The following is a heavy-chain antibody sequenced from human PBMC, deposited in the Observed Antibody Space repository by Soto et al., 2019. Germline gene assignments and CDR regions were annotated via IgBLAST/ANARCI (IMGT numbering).Heavy chain of an antibody. CDR3: AGDSSGYYRGFDY. CDR2: IYHSGST. Sequence: KPSETLSLTCAVSGGSISSSNWWSWVRQPPGKGLEWIGEIYHSGSTNYNPSLKSRVTISVDKSKNQFSLKLSSVTAADTAVYYCAGDSSGYYRGFDYWGQGTLVTVS. V-gene: IGHV4-4*02. J-gene: IGHJ4*02. CDR1: GGSISSSNW. D-gene: IGHD3-22*01.